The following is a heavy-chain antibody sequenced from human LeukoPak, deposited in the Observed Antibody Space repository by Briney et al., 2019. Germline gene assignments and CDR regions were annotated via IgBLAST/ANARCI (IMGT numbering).Heavy chain of an antibody. CDR3: ASPSGRGYSGYDYSY. V-gene: IGHV1-2*02. CDR1: GYTFTGYY. D-gene: IGHD5-12*01. J-gene: IGHJ4*02. CDR2: INPNSGGT. Sequence: ASVKVSCKASGYTFTGYYMHWVRQAPGQGLGWMGWINPNSGGTNYAQKFQGRVTMTRDTSISTAYMELSRLRSDDTAVYYCASPSGRGYSGYDYSYWGQGTLVTVSS.